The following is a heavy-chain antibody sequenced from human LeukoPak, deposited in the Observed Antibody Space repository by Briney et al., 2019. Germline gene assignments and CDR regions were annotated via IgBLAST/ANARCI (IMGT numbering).Heavy chain of an antibody. CDR3: AREGEDYYYGMDV. V-gene: IGHV3-21*01. CDR1: GFTFSSYS. D-gene: IGHD2-21*01. Sequence: PGGSLRLSCAASGFTFSSYSMNWVRQAPGKGLEWVSSISSSSSYIYYADSVKGRFTISRDNAKNSLYLQMNSPRAEDTAVYYCAREGEDYYYGMDVWGQGTTVTVSS. J-gene: IGHJ6*02. CDR2: ISSSSSYI.